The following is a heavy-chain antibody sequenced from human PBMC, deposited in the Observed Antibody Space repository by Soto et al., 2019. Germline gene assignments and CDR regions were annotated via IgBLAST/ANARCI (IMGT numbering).Heavy chain of an antibody. CDR3: ARHVPGEYSGYDYRVFDY. D-gene: IGHD5-12*01. CDR2: IYYSGST. J-gene: IGHJ4*02. Sequence: QVQLQESGPGLVKPSETLSLTCTVSGGSISSYYWSWIRQPPGKGLEWIGYIYYSGSTNYNPSLKSRVTISVDTSKNQFSLEPSSVTAADTAVYYCARHVPGEYSGYDYRVFDYWGQGTLVTVSS. V-gene: IGHV4-59*08. CDR1: GGSISSYY.